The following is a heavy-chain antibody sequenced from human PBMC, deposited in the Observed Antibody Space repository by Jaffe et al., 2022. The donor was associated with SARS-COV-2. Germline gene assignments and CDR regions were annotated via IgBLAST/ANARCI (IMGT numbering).Heavy chain of an antibody. CDR3: ARQPVGATFGLVSDAFDI. D-gene: IGHD1-26*01. J-gene: IGHJ3*02. V-gene: IGHV4-39*01. CDR1: GGSISSSSYY. Sequence: QLQLQESGPGLVKPSETLSLTCTVSGGSISSSSYYWGWIRQPPGKGLEWIGSIYYSGSTYYNPSLKSRVTISVDTSKNQFSLKLSSVTAADTAVYYCARQPVGATFGLVSDAFDIWGQGTMVTVSS. CDR2: IYYSGST.